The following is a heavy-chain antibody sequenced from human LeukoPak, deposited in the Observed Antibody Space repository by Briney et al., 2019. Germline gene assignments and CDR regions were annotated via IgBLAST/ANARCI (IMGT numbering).Heavy chain of an antibody. CDR2: MNPNSGNT. CDR3: ARGRFLEWFHTSEGWFDP. CDR1: GYTFTIYD. V-gene: IGHV1-8*03. Sequence: ASVTVSFKASGYTFTIYDINWVRQATGQGLEGMGGMNPNSGNTGYEQKFQGRDTITRNTSISTAYMELSSLRSEDTAVYYCARGRFLEWFHTSEGWFDPWGQGTLVTVSS. D-gene: IGHD3-3*01. J-gene: IGHJ5*02.